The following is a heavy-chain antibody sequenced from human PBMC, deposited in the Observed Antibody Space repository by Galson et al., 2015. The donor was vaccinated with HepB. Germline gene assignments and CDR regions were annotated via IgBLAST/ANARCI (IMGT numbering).Heavy chain of an antibody. D-gene: IGHD6-19*01. V-gene: IGHV1-18*04. CDR1: GYTFTSYG. CDR2: ISAYNGNT. Sequence: SVKVSCKASGYTFTSYGISWVRQAPGQGLEWMGWISAYNGNTNYAQELQGRVTMTTDTSTSTAYMELRSLRSDDTAVYYCARDRRRGYSSGWRGGYWYFDLWGRGTLVTVSS. J-gene: IGHJ2*01. CDR3: ARDRRRGYSSGWRGGYWYFDL.